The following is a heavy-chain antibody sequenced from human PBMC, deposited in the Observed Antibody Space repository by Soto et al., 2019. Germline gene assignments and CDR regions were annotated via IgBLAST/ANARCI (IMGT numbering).Heavy chain of an antibody. D-gene: IGHD4-4*01. CDR3: AHRQSNTFDY. Sequence: QITLEESGPPLVKPTQTLTLTCTFSGFSLSTSGVAVGWIRQPPGKALEWLALLYGNDAKAYRPSLKNRLTITKDTSKNQVVLTMTNMDPVDTATYYCAHRQSNTFDYWGQGTLVTVSS. V-gene: IGHV2-5*01. CDR1: GFSLSTSGVA. J-gene: IGHJ4*02. CDR2: LYGNDAK.